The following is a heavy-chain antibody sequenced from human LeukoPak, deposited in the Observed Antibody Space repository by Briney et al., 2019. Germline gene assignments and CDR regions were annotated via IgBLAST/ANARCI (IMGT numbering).Heavy chain of an antibody. Sequence: GASVKVSCKASGYTFTSYDINWVRQAAGQGLEWMGWMNPNSGNTGYAQKFQGRVTMARNTSISTAYMELSSLRSEDTAVYYCARGRGEGRGISMVRGVRAPSYNWFDPWGHGTPVTVSS. CDR1: GYTFTSYD. V-gene: IGHV1-8*01. CDR2: MNPNSGNT. J-gene: IGHJ5*02. D-gene: IGHD3-10*01. CDR3: ARGRGEGRGISMVRGVRAPSYNWFDP.